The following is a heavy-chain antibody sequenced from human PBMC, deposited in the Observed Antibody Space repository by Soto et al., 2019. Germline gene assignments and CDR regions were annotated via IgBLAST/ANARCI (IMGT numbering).Heavy chain of an antibody. CDR2: IDPSGDNT. CDR1: EYSFTSYY. J-gene: IGHJ4*02. CDR3: AATRGYSPPFDS. Sequence: QVQLVQSGAEVKKPGASAKVSCKASEYSFTSYYMHWVRRAPGQGLEWMGMIDPSGDNTGYPQKFQGRVTMNSGTSTSTVYMELSSLRSEDTARYYCAATRGYSPPFDSWGQGTRVTVS. V-gene: IGHV1-46*01. D-gene: IGHD3-22*01.